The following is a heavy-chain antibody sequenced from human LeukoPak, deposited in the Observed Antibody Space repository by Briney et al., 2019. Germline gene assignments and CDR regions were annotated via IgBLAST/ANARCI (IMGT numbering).Heavy chain of an antibody. D-gene: IGHD1-14*01. CDR3: ARGGIGGYLDY. CDR2: INSDGSST. Sequence: GGSLRLSCAASGFTFSSYWMHWVRQAPGKGLVWVSRINSDGSSTSYADSVKGRFTISRDNAKNTLYLQMNSLRAEDTAVYYCARGGIGGYLDYWGQGTLVTVSS. J-gene: IGHJ4*02. V-gene: IGHV3-74*01. CDR1: GFTFSSYW.